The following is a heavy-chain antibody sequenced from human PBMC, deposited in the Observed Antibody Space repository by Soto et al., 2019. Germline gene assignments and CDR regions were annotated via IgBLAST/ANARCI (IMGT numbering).Heavy chain of an antibody. Sequence: LRLSCGASGFSLIPYWMSWVRQAPGKGLEWVANINQDGSERNYVDSVRGRFTISRDNAQNSVFLQMNSLRAEDMAVYFCARGSVHFYDNSFDYWGQGNPVTVSS. CDR3: ARGSVHFYDNSFDY. CDR1: GFSLIPYW. J-gene: IGHJ4*02. CDR2: INQDGSER. V-gene: IGHV3-7*03. D-gene: IGHD3-22*01.